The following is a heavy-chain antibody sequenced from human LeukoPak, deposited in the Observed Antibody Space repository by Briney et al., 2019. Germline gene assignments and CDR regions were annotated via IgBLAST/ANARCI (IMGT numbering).Heavy chain of an antibody. CDR1: GYLLTTLS. D-gene: IGHD3-22*01. CDR3: AAGEGRVLITRDY. J-gene: IGHJ4*02. Sequence: ASLRVCCKVSGYLLTTLSIHWVRQVPGLGLECVERLAAADGEAIYFRRFEDGATMPATTSTATVYMDLSSLSPEDPAGYFCAAGEGRVLITRDYWGQGYQVTVSS. V-gene: IGHV1-24*01. CDR2: LAAADGEA.